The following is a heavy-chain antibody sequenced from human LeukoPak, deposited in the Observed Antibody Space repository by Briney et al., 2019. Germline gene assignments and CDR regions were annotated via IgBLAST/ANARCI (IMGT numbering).Heavy chain of an antibody. CDR2: ISSSSSYI. CDR1: GFTFSSYS. Sequence: GGSLRLSCAASGFTFSSYSMNWVRQAPGKGLEWVSSISSSSSYIYYADSVKGRFTISRDNAKNSLYLQMNSLRAEDTAVYYCAREKALLGSIWFGELLSQRQVDYWGQGTLVTVSS. D-gene: IGHD3-10*01. V-gene: IGHV3-21*01. J-gene: IGHJ4*02. CDR3: AREKALLGSIWFGELLSQRQVDY.